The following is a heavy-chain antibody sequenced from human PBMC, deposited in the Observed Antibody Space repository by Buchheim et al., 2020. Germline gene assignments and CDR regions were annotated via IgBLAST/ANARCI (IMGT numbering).Heavy chain of an antibody. D-gene: IGHD4-23*01. V-gene: IGHV3-23*01. CDR2: ISVGGGST. CDR3: AKAVEYGGNSYYYYGMDV. Sequence: EVQLWESGGGLAQPGGSLRLSCTASGFTFRKYAMSWVRQAPGKGLEWVSAISVGGGSTYHADSVKGRFTISRDNSQNTLFLQMSSLRVDDTAVYYCAKAVEYGGNSYYYYGMDVWGQGTT. J-gene: IGHJ6*02. CDR1: GFTFRKYA.